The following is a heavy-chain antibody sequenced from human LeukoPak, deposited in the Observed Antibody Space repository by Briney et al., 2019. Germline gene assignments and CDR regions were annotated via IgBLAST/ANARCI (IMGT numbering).Heavy chain of an antibody. Sequence: PGRPLRLSCAASGFTFSSYGMHWVRQAPGKGLEWVAVISYDGSNKYYADSVKGRFTISRDNSKNTLYLQMNSLRAEDTAVYYCAKKAYSSGWSRYYYMDVWGKGTTVTVSS. CDR2: ISYDGSNK. CDR1: GFTFSSYG. J-gene: IGHJ6*03. CDR3: AKKAYSSGWSRYYYMDV. D-gene: IGHD6-19*01. V-gene: IGHV3-30*18.